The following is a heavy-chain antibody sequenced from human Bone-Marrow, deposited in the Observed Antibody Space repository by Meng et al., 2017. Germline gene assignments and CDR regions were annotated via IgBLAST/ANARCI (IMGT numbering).Heavy chain of an antibody. CDR2: IKQDGSEK. Sequence: GGSLRLSCAASGFTVSSNYMSWVRQAPGNGLEWVANIKQDGSEKYYVDSVKGRFTISRDNAKNSLYLQMNSLRAEDTAVYYCASSWYYFDYWGQGTLVTVSS. J-gene: IGHJ4*02. D-gene: IGHD1-1*01. V-gene: IGHV3-7*01. CDR1: GFTVSSNY. CDR3: ASSWYYFDY.